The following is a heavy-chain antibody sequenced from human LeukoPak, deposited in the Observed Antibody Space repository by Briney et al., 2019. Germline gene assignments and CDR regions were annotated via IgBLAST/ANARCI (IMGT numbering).Heavy chain of an antibody. Sequence: GRSLRLSCAASGFTFSSYAMHWVRQAPGKGLEWVAVISYDGGNKYYADSVKGRFTISRDNSKNTLYLQMNSLRAEDTAVYYCARGAPGAFDIWGQGTMVTVSS. CDR2: ISYDGGNK. CDR1: GFTFSSYA. CDR3: ARGAPGAFDI. V-gene: IGHV3-30-3*01. J-gene: IGHJ3*02.